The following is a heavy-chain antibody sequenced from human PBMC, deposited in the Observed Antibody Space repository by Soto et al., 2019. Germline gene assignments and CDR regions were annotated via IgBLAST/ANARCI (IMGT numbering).Heavy chain of an antibody. J-gene: IGHJ4*02. V-gene: IGHV3-33*01. D-gene: IGHD1-26*01. Sequence: VQLVESGGGVVQPGGSLRLSCAASGNIFNGYGMHWVRQLPGKGLTWVAVIRFDGSNIFYADSVKGRFTISRDNSKNTWYLQMNSLRAEDTAVYYCARDGVGATTCFGYNDYWGQGTLVTVSS. CDR1: GNIFNGYG. CDR2: IRFDGSNI. CDR3: ARDGVGATTCFGYNDY.